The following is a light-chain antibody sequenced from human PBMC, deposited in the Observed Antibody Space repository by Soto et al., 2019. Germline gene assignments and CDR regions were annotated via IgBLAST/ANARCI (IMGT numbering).Light chain of an antibody. Sequence: QSALAQPASVSGSPGQSITISCTGTRSDVGSYNFVSWYRQHPGAAPQLIIYEVTQRASGISYRFSGSKSGNTASLTISDLQTADETDYYCCSYAGNNSLIFGGGTSSPS. V-gene: IGLV2-23*02. CDR3: CSYAGNNSLI. J-gene: IGLJ2*01. CDR1: RSDVGSYNF. CDR2: EVT.